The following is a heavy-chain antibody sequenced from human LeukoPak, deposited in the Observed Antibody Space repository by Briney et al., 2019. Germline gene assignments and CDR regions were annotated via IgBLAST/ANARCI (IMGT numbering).Heavy chain of an antibody. J-gene: IGHJ4*02. CDR3: ARAKFGGVIVPFDY. CDR1: GYTLTELS. D-gene: IGHD3-16*02. Sequence: GASVKVSCKVSGYTLTELSMHWVRQAPGKGLEWMGWISAYNGNTNYAQKLQGRVTMTTDTSTSTAYMELRSLRSDDTAVYYCARAKFGGVIVPFDYWGQGTLVTVSS. CDR2: ISAYNGNT. V-gene: IGHV1-18*01.